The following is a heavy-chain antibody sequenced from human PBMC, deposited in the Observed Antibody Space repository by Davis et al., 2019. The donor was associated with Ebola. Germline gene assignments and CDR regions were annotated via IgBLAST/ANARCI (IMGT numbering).Heavy chain of an antibody. V-gene: IGHV1-46*01. D-gene: IGHD4-17*01. CDR1: GYTFTSYY. CDR3: ASSLTAYGDYAGGYYDYYMDV. J-gene: IGHJ6*03. CDR2: INPSGGST. Sequence: ASVKVSCKASGYTFTSYYMHWVRQAPGQGLEWMGIINPSGGSTSYAQKFQGRVTMTRDTSTSTVYMELSSLGSEDTAVYYCASSLTAYGDYAGGYYDYYMDVWGKGTTVTVSS.